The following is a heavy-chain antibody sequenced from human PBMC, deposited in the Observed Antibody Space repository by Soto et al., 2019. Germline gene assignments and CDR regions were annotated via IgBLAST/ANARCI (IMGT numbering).Heavy chain of an antibody. CDR3: ARDLWGYCGTDCYPLDV. J-gene: IGHJ6*02. Sequence: SETLSLTCNICGASIGGYYWSWMAHPPGKGLEWIGYMYNTGSTVYNPSFKSRVTISVDTSKNQFSLKLNSVTAADTAVYYCARDLWGYCGTDCYPLDVWGQGTTVT. D-gene: IGHD2-21*02. V-gene: IGHV4-59*01. CDR2: MYNTGST. CDR1: GASIGGYY.